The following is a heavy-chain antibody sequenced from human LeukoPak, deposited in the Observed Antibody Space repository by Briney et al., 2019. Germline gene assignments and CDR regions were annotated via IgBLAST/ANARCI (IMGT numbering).Heavy chain of an antibody. J-gene: IGHJ4*02. Sequence: GGSLRLSCAASGFTFSSYAMHWVRQAPGKGLEWVAVISYDGSNKFYADSVKGRFTISRDNSKNTLYMQVNSLRLEDTAVYYCARDRQWLYYFDYWGQGTLVTVSS. CDR2: ISYDGSNK. CDR1: GFTFSSYA. D-gene: IGHD6-19*01. V-gene: IGHV3-30-3*01. CDR3: ARDRQWLYYFDY.